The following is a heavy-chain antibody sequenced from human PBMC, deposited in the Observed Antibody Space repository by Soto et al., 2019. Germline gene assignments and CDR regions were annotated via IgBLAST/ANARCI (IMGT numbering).Heavy chain of an antibody. CDR3: AKDYDSGWYNSPAPIDY. CDR1: GFTFSSYG. Sequence: GGSLRLSCAASGFTFSSYGMFWVRQAPGKGLEWVALISYDGSNKYYADSVKGRFTVSRDNSMNTVYLQMNSLRPEDTAVYYCAKDYDSGWYNSPAPIDYWGQGTLVTVSS. D-gene: IGHD6-19*01. CDR2: ISYDGSNK. J-gene: IGHJ4*02. V-gene: IGHV3-30*18.